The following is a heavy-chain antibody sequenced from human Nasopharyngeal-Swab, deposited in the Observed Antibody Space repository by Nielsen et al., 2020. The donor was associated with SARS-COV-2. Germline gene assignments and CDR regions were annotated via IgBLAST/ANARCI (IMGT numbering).Heavy chain of an antibody. J-gene: IGHJ6*02. Sequence: DSVKGRFTISRDNAKNSLYLQMNSLRAEDTAVYYCARGKYSSSSLIYWYYYYGMDVWGQGTTVTVSS. CDR3: ARGKYSSSSLIYWYYYYGMDV. V-gene: IGHV3-21*01. D-gene: IGHD6-6*01.